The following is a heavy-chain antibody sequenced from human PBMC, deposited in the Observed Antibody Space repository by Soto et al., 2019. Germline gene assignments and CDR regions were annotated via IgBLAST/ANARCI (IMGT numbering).Heavy chain of an antibody. V-gene: IGHV3-30-3*01. Sequence: QVQLVESGGGVVQPGRSQRLSCAASGYTVRSYAMHWVRQAPGKGLEWVAVISYDGSNKYYADSVKGRFTISRDNSKDTLYLQMNSLRAEDTAVYYCARDITIFGVVITPQFDYWGQGTLVTVSS. CDR2: ISYDGSNK. CDR3: ARDITIFGVVITPQFDY. D-gene: IGHD3-3*01. J-gene: IGHJ4*02. CDR1: GYTVRSYA.